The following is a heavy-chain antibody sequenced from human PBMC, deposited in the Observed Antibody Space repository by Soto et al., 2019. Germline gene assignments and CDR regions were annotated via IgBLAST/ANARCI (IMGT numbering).Heavy chain of an antibody. Sequence: QVQLQQWCAGLLKPSETLSLTCAVYGGSFSGYNWSWIRQPPGKGLEWIGEINHSGSTNYNPSLNSRVTISVVTSKNQFSLKLSSVTAADTAVYYWARTSIMTFGVADYWCQGTLVTVSS. CDR2: INHSGST. CDR1: GGSFSGYN. CDR3: ARTSIMTFGVADY. J-gene: IGHJ4*02. D-gene: IGHD3-3*01. V-gene: IGHV4-34*01.